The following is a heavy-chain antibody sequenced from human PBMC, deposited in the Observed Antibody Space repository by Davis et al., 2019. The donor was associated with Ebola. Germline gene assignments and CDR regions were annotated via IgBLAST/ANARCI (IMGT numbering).Heavy chain of an antibody. D-gene: IGHD3-3*01. CDR2: INAGNGNT. V-gene: IGHV1-3*01. CDR3: ARASYDLYWFDP. J-gene: IGHJ5*02. CDR1: GYTFTSYA. Sequence: ASVKVSCKASGYTFTSYAMHWVRQAPGQRLEWMGWINAGNGNTKYSQKFQGRVTITRDTSASTAYMELSSLRSEDTAVYYCARASYDLYWFDPWGQGTLVTVSS.